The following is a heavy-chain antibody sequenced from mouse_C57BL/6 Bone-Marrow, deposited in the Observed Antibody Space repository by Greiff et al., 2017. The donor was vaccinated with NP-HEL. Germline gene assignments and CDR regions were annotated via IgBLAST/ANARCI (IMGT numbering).Heavy chain of an antibody. CDR2: IYPGGGGT. V-gene: IGHV1-82*01. J-gene: IGHJ1*03. CDR3: AHDDGSRRGYFDV. CDR1: GYAFSSSC. Sequence: QVQLQQSGPELVKPGASVKISCKASGYAFSSSCMNWVKQRPGQGLEWIGRIYPGGGGTNYNGKFKGKATLTADKSSSTAYMQLSSLTSEDSAVYSCAHDDGSRRGYFDVGGRGTAVTVTA. D-gene: IGHD1-1*01.